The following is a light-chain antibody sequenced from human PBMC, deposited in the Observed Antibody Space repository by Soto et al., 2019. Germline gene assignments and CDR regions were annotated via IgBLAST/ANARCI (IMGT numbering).Light chain of an antibody. CDR3: QPYNSYPWT. CDR2: HAS. CDR1: QTINNW. V-gene: IGKV1-5*01. Sequence: DIQMTQSPSTLSASIGDRVTITCRASQTINNWLAWYQQKPGKAPNLLIYHASNLETGVPSRFSGSAFGTEFPLTISSLQPDDFATYSCQPYNSYPWTFGQGTKV. J-gene: IGKJ1*01.